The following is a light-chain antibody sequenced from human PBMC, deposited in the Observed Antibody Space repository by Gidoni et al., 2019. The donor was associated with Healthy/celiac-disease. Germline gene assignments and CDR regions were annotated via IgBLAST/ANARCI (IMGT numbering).Light chain of an antibody. CDR2: GAS. J-gene: IGKJ2*01. Sequence: EIVLTQSPGTLSLSPGERATLSCRASQSVSSNYLAWYQQKPGQAPRLLIYGASSRATGIPDRFSGSGSATDFTLTISRLEPEDFAVYYCQQYGNSPMYAFXQXTKLXIK. V-gene: IGKV3-20*01. CDR3: QQYGNSPMYA. CDR1: QSVSSNY.